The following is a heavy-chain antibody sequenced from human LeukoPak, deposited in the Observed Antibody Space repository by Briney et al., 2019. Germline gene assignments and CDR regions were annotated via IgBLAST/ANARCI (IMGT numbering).Heavy chain of an antibody. Sequence: GASVKVSCKASGYTFTSYGISWVRQAPGQGLEWMGWINPNSGGTNYAEKFQGRVIMARDTSISTAYMELSRLRSDDTAVYYCARDRVIRAFDFWGQGTMVTVSS. J-gene: IGHJ3*01. CDR1: GYTFTSYG. V-gene: IGHV1-2*02. CDR2: INPNSGGT. CDR3: ARDRVIRAFDF.